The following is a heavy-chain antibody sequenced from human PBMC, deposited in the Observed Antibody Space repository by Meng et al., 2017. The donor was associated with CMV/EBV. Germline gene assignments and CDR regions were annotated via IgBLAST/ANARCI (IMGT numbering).Heavy chain of an antibody. D-gene: IGHD2-2*01. CDR3: TREKTRNSAVVVAGPEGRFFDY. V-gene: IGHV3-74*01. CDR2: IGTDGETT. Sequence: WMNWVSKAAGGGRVRGSRIGTDGETTDCKDSVKGRCNISREKTRNTVFLQMNRLTPEDTALYYCTREKTRNSAVVVAGPEGRFFDYWGQGTVVTVSS. J-gene: IGHJ4*02. CDR1: W.